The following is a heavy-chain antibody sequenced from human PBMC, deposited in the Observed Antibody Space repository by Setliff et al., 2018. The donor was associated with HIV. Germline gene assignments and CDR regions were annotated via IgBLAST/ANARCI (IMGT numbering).Heavy chain of an antibody. V-gene: IGHV1-69*13. CDR2: IIPIFETA. J-gene: IGHJ3*02. CDR1: GGTFSTFG. D-gene: IGHD2-21*01. CDR3: AIDPGADGYPSGYAFDI. Sequence: SVKVSCKTSGGTFSTFGISWVRQAPGQGLEWMGGIIPIFETANYAQNFQGRVTITADESTTTAYMELSSLRTEDTAVYYCAIDPGADGYPSGYAFDIWGQGTMVTVSS.